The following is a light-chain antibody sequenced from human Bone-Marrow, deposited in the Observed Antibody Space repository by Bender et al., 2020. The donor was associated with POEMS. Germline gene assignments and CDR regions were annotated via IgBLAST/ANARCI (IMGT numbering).Light chain of an antibody. V-gene: IGLV3-25*03. CDR1: ALSKYY. Sequence: SYELTQPPSVSVSPGQTARITCSAAALSKYYGCWYQQKPGRAPLLLIYKDTGRPSGIPERFSGSSSGTTVTLTISGVQAEDEADYYCQVWDANTAIFGGGTKLTVL. CDR3: QVWDANTAI. J-gene: IGLJ2*01. CDR2: KDT.